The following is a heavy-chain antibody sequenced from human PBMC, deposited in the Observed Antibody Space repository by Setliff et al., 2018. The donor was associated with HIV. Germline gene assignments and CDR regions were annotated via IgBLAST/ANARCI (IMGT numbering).Heavy chain of an antibody. V-gene: IGHV4-31*02. J-gene: IGHJ2*01. Sequence: PSETLSLTCTVSGDSISSSSYYWGWIRQPPGKGLEWIGYIYYSGSTYYNPSLKSRVAISVDTSKNQFSLKVTSVTAADTAVYYCARVLTYFSDTSGRNWYFDLWGRGALVTVSS. CDR2: IYYSGST. CDR3: ARVLTYFSDTSGRNWYFDL. D-gene: IGHD3-22*01. CDR1: GDSISSSSYY.